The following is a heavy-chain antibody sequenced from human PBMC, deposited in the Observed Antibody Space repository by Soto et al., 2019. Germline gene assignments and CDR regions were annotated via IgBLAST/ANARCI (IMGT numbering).Heavy chain of an antibody. D-gene: IGHD1-7*01. CDR2: IDPRDSYT. CDR1: GYSFTTYW. V-gene: IGHV5-10-1*01. Sequence: PGESLKISCDASGYSFTTYWISWVRQMPGKGLEWMGAIDPRDSYTKYGPSFQGHVTISVDKSISTAYLQWNSLKAADTAIYYCAREKSDLELFNWLDPWGQGTLVTVSS. CDR3: AREKSDLELFNWLDP. J-gene: IGHJ5*02.